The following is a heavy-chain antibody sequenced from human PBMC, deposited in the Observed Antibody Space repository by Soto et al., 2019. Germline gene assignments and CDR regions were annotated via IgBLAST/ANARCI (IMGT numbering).Heavy chain of an antibody. V-gene: IGHV1-69*01. CDR3: ARAERSVVVTGFQH. Sequence: QVQLVQSGAEVQKPGSSVKVSCKASGGTFSSYAISWVRQAPGQGLEWMGGIIPIFGTVNYAQKFQGRVTITADESTRTGYMELSSLRSEDTAVYYCARAERSVVVTGFQHWGQGTLVTVSS. D-gene: IGHD2-15*01. CDR1: GGTFSSYA. J-gene: IGHJ1*01. CDR2: IIPIFGTV.